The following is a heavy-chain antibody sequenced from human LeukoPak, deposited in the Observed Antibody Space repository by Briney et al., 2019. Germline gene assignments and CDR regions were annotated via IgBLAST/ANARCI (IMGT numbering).Heavy chain of an antibody. D-gene: IGHD6-13*01. CDR2: IWYDGSNK. J-gene: IGHJ4*02. V-gene: IGHV3-33*01. CDR3: ARALHFEGFGTFDY. CDR1: GFTFSSYG. Sequence: PGKSLRLSCAASGFTFSSYGMHWVRQAPGKGLEWVAVIWYDGSNKYYADSVKGRFTISRDNSKNTLYLQMNSLRAEDTAVYYCARALHFEGFGTFDYWGQGTLVTVSS.